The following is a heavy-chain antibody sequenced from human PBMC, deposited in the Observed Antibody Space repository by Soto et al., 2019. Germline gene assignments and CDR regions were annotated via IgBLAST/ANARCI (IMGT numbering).Heavy chain of an antibody. Sequence: TSETLSLTCSVSNGSISGFYWTWIRQPPGKILEWIGYIHYSGRTDYNPSLTSRATMSVDTSKNQFSLNLKSITAEDTAVYYCARVASSWYRGSNFDYWGQGTLVTVSS. CDR2: IHYSGRT. J-gene: IGHJ4*02. D-gene: IGHD6-13*01. V-gene: IGHV4-59*12. CDR1: NGSISGFY. CDR3: ARVASSWYRGSNFDY.